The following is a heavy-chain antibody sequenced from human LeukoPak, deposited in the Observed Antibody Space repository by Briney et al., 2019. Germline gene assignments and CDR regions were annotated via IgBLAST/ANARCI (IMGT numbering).Heavy chain of an antibody. J-gene: IGHJ6*03. CDR3: ARDVSATIFSCYIDV. CDR2: SYYSGGT. Sequence: PSQTMSLTCTVSGGSVSSSSFYWGWIRHPPGKGLEGIGGSYYSGGTFYHPSLKSRVTISTDTSNNQLSLKLRSVTAADTAVYYCARDVSATIFSCYIDVWGKGTTVTVSS. CDR1: GGSVSSSSFY. V-gene: IGHV4-39*07. D-gene: IGHD3-10*02.